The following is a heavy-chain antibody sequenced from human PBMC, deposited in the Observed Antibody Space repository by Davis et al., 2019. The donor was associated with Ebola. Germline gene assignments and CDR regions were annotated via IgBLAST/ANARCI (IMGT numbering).Heavy chain of an antibody. CDR3: TSTTNLIDY. J-gene: IGHJ4*02. V-gene: IGHV3-73*01. D-gene: IGHD1-26*01. CDR1: GFTFSGSA. CDR2: IRSKANSYAT. Sequence: GESLKISCAASGFTFSGSAMHWVRQASGKGLEWVGRIRSKANSYATAYAAPLKGRFTISRDDSKNTAYLQMNSLKTEDTAVYYCTSTTNLIDYWGQGTLVTVSS.